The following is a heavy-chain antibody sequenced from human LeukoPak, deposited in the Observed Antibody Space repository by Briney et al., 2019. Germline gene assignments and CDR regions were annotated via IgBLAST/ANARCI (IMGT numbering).Heavy chain of an antibody. CDR2: IYSGGST. J-gene: IGHJ4*02. Sequence: GGSLRLSCAASGFTVSSNYMSWVRQAPGKGLEWVSVIYSGGSTYYADSVKGRFTISRDNSKNTLYLQMNSLRAEDTAVYYCASLYSGSYPFDYWGQGTLVTVSS. V-gene: IGHV3-53*01. CDR1: GFTVSSNY. CDR3: ASLYSGSYPFDY. D-gene: IGHD1-26*01.